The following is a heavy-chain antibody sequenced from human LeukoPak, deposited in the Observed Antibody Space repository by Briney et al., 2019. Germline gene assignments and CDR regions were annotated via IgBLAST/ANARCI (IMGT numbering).Heavy chain of an antibody. J-gene: IGHJ4*02. CDR3: ARDGDIAAAGYYFDY. D-gene: IGHD6-13*01. V-gene: IGHV3-30*19. Sequence: GGSLRLSCAASGFTFSAYGMHWVRQAPGKGLEWVAVISYDGNNKYAADSVKGRFTISRDNSKNALYLQMNSLRAEDTAVYYCARDGDIAAAGYYFDYWGQGTLVTVSS. CDR2: ISYDGNNK. CDR1: GFTFSAYG.